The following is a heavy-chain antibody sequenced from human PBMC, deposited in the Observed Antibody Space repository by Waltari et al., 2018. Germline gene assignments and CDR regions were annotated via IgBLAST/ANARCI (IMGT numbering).Heavy chain of an antibody. D-gene: IGHD1-1*01. CDR3: GNLAR. CDR2: INHSGDT. J-gene: IGHJ3*01. CDR1: GGSFNDYS. Sequence: QVQIHQWGAGLLRPSETLSLPCAVSGGSFNDYSWSWIRQPPGKGLEWIGQINHSGDTDYNPSLMSRVSMSVDTSKKQVSLKLTSVTAADTAMYYCGNLARWGQGTRVTVSS. V-gene: IGHV4-34*01.